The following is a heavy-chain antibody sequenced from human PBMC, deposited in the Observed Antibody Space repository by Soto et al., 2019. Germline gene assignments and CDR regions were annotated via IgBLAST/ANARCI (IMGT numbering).Heavy chain of an antibody. V-gene: IGHV1-69*13. CDR3: ARGRLVGLTDYYYYYGMDV. J-gene: IGHJ6*02. Sequence: SVKVSCKASGGTFSSYAISWVRQAPGQGXEWMGGIIPIFGTANYAQKFQGRVTITADESTSTAYMELSSLRSEDTAVYYCARGRLVGLTDYYYYYGMDVWGQGTTVTVSS. D-gene: IGHD3-22*01. CDR2: IIPIFGTA. CDR1: GGTFSSYA.